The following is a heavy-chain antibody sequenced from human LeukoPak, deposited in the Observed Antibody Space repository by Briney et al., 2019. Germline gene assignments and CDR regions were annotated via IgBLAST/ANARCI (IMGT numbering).Heavy chain of an antibody. CDR3: ARGGYYDSSSYYYFWKTNTDAFDI. CDR1: GFTVSSCY. Sequence: GGSLRLSCAASGFTVSSCYMSWVRQAPGKGLEWVAVISYDETYKYYADSVQGRFTISRDNYKNTLYVEMNSLRAEDTAVYYCARGGYYDSSSYYYFWKTNTDAFDIWGQGTMVTVSS. V-gene: IGHV3-30*03. J-gene: IGHJ3*02. CDR2: ISYDETYK. D-gene: IGHD3-22*01.